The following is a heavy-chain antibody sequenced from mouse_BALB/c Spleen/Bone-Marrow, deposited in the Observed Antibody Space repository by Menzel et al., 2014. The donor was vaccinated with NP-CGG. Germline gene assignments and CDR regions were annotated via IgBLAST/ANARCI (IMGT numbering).Heavy chain of an antibody. CDR2: ISYDGSN. Sequence: EVKLEESGPGLVKPSQSLYLTCSVTGYSITSGYYWNRIRQFPGNKLEWMGYISYDGSNNYNPSLKNRISITRDTSKNQFFLKLNSVTTEDTATYYCARSPLDRPFAYWGQGTLVTVSA. D-gene: IGHD2-14*01. CDR1: GYSITSGYY. V-gene: IGHV3-6*02. J-gene: IGHJ3*01. CDR3: ARSPLDRPFAY.